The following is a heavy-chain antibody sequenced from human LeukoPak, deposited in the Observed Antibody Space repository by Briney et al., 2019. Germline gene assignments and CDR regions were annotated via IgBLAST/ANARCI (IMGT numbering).Heavy chain of an antibody. CDR2: IIPMFGVP. CDR1: GGTFSNYA. CDR3: VRGRVMRGTYYVAGQDALDV. V-gene: IGHV1-69*13. J-gene: IGHJ3*01. Sequence: SVKVSCKASGGTFSNYAINWVRQAPGQGLEWMGEIIPMFGVPDYAQKFQGRVTLTADESTSTAYMELSSLRSEDTAVYYCVRGRVMRGTYYVAGQDALDVWGQGTMVTVSS. D-gene: IGHD3-16*01.